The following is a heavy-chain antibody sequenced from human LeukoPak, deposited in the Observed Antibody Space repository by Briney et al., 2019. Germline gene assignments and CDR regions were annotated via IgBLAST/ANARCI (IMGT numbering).Heavy chain of an antibody. CDR3: ARGGGYESFPREIDS. CDR2: ITGSGTTT. Sequence: GGSLRLSCAASGFTFSSNAMTWVRQAPDKGLEWVSGITGSGTTTYNADSVKGRFTISRDNSKNTLYLQMNSLRAEDTAVYFCARGGGYESFPREIDSWGQGTLVTVSS. V-gene: IGHV3-23*01. J-gene: IGHJ4*02. CDR1: GFTFSSNA. D-gene: IGHD5-12*01.